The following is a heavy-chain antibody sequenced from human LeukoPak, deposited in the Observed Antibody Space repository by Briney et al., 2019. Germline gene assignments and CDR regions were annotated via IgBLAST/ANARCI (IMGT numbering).Heavy chain of an antibody. V-gene: IGHV3-20*04. Sequence: GGSLRLSCAASGFTFDDYGMSLVRQAPGKGLEWVSGINWNGGSTGYADSVKGRFTISRDNAKNSLYLQMNSLRAEDTALYYCARGLEAGGYYYYMDVWGKGTTVTVSS. D-gene: IGHD1-1*01. CDR3: ARGLEAGGYYYYMDV. J-gene: IGHJ6*03. CDR2: INWNGGST. CDR1: GFTFDDYG.